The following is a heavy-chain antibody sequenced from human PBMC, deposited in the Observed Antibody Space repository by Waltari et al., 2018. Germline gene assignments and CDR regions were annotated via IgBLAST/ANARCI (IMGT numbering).Heavy chain of an antibody. CDR1: GYTFIDYF. CDR3: APLPGGSGQTFDY. J-gene: IGHJ4*02. V-gene: IGHV1-69-2*01. Sequence: EVQLVQSGAEVKKPGATVTISCTASGYTFIDYFMHWVQQAPGKGLEWVGRIDPEDGETVYAEKFQGRVTITADTSTDTSYLELSSLRSDDTAVYYCAPLPGGSGQTFDYWGQGTLLTVSS. CDR2: IDPEDGET. D-gene: IGHD3-10*01.